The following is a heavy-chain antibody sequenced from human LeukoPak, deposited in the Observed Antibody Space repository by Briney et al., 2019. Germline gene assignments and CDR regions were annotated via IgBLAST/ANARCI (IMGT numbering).Heavy chain of an antibody. CDR3: VSEGYNYYGMDV. CDR1: GFTFSSYW. CDR2: IKEDGSER. V-gene: IGHV3-7*01. J-gene: IGHJ6*02. Sequence: QSGGSLRLSCAASGFTFSSYWMSWVRLAPGKGLEWVANIKEDGSERNYVDSVKGRFTISRDNAKNSLYLQMNSLRVADTAVYYCVSEGYNYYGMDVWGQGTTVTVSS.